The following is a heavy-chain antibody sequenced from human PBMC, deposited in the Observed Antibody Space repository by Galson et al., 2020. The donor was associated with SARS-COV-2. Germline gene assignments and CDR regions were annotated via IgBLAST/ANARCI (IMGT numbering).Heavy chain of an antibody. D-gene: IGHD2-15*01. CDR3: ATGVDLDPYFDS. V-gene: IGHV5-51*01. Sequence: KVSCKGSGYRFNIYWIGWVRQMPGKGLEWMGIIYPGDSDTRYSPSFQGQVTISADKSISTAYLQWNSLKASDTAMYYCATGVDLDPYFDSWGQGTLVTVSS. CDR1: GYRFNIYW. J-gene: IGHJ4*02. CDR2: IYPGDSDT.